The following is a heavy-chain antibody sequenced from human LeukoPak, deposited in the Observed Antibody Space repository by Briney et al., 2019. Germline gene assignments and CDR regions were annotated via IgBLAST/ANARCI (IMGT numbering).Heavy chain of an antibody. CDR2: IYYSGST. CDR3: ARARGNQWELLLDY. J-gene: IGHJ4*02. V-gene: IGHV4-30-4*01. CDR1: GGSISSGDYY. D-gene: IGHD1-26*01. Sequence: SETLSLTCTVSGGSISSGDYYWSWIRQPPGKGLEWIGYIYYSGSTYYNPSLKSRVTISVDTSKNQFSLKLSSVTAADTAVYYCARARGNQWELLLDYWGQGTLVTVSS.